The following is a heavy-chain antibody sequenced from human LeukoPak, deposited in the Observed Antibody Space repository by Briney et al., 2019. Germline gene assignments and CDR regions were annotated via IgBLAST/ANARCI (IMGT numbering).Heavy chain of an antibody. CDR1: GYNFTSYW. CDR2: IYPGDSDT. D-gene: IGHD2-2*01. Sequence: GESLQISCKGSGYNFTSYWIAWVRQLPGKGLEWMGIIYPGDSDTRYSPSFQGQVTISAAKSINTAYLQWSSLQASDTAIYYCARRQYQLNKSPFDYWGQGTQVTVSS. J-gene: IGHJ4*02. V-gene: IGHV5-51*01. CDR3: ARRQYQLNKSPFDY.